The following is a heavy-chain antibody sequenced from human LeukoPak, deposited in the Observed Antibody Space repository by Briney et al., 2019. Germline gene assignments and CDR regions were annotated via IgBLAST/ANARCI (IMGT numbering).Heavy chain of an antibody. D-gene: IGHD6-13*01. CDR2: IIPILGIA. Sequence: SVKVSCKASGGTFSSYAISWVRQAPGQGLEWMGRIIPILGIANYAQKFQGRVTITADKSTSTAYMELSSLRSEDTAVYYCAREVLEIAAAGPYNNWFDPWGQGTLVTVSS. J-gene: IGHJ5*02. CDR1: GGTFSSYA. V-gene: IGHV1-69*04. CDR3: AREVLEIAAAGPYNNWFDP.